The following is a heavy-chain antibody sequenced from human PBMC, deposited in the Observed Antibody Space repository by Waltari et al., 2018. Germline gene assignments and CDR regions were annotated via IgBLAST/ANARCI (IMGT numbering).Heavy chain of an antibody. D-gene: IGHD3-22*01. CDR2: ISSSGSTI. V-gene: IGHV3-11*01. J-gene: IGHJ6*02. CDR1: GFTFSDYY. Sequence: AASGFTFSDYYMSWIRQAPGKGLEWVSYISSSGSTIYYADSVKGRFTISGDNAKNSLYLQMNSLRAEDTAVYYCARDRRVYYDSSGYYYYYYGMDVWGQGTTVTVSS. CDR3: ARDRRVYYDSSGYYYYYYGMDV.